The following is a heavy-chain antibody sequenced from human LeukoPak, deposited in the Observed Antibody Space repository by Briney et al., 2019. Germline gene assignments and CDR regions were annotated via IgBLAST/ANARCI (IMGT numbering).Heavy chain of an antibody. CDR1: GFTFSSYW. J-gene: IGHJ6*02. CDR3: ARDPRYYYYGMDV. Sequence: GGSLRLSCAASGFTFSSYWMSWVRQAPGKGLEWVANIKQDGSEKYYVDSVKGRFTISRDNAKNSLYLQMNSLRAEDTAVYYRARDPRYYYYGMDVWGQGTTVTLSS. CDR2: IKQDGSEK. V-gene: IGHV3-7*01.